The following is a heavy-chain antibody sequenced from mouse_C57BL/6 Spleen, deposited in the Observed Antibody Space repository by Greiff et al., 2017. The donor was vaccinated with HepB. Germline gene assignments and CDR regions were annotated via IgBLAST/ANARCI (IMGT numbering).Heavy chain of an antibody. Sequence: EVQVVESGGGLVQSGRSLRLSCATSGFTFSDFYMEWVRHAPGKGLEWIAASRNKANDYTTEYSASVKGRFIVSRDTPQSILYLQMNALRAEDTAIYYCARYADERYYYAMDYWGQGTSVTVSS. CDR1: GFTFSDFY. CDR3: ARYADERYYYAMDY. CDR2: SRNKANDYTT. V-gene: IGHV7-1*01. J-gene: IGHJ4*01.